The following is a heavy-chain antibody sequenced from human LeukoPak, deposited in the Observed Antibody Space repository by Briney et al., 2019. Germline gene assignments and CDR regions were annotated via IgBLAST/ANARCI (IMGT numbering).Heavy chain of an antibody. D-gene: IGHD4-11*01. Sequence: SETLSLTCAVYGGSFSGYYWSWIRQPPGKGLEWIGEINHSGSTNYNPSLKSRVTISVDTSKNQFSLKLSSVTAADTAVYYCARGPTVEYYYYYMDVWGKGTTVTVSS. V-gene: IGHV4-34*01. CDR2: INHSGST. CDR1: GGSFSGYY. CDR3: ARGPTVEYYYYYMDV. J-gene: IGHJ6*03.